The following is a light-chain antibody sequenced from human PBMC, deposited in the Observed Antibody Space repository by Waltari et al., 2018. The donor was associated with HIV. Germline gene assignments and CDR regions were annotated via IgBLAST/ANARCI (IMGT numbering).Light chain of an antibody. CDR1: SSDVGGYTY. J-gene: IGLJ3*02. CDR2: DVS. Sequence: QSALTQPRSVSGSPGQSVTISCTGTSSDVGGYTYVSWYQHHPGKAPKLMIDDVSKRPSGVPDRFSGSKSDNTASLTISGLQAEDEADYYCCSYAGTYTWVFGGGTKLTVL. V-gene: IGLV2-11*01. CDR3: CSYAGTYTWV.